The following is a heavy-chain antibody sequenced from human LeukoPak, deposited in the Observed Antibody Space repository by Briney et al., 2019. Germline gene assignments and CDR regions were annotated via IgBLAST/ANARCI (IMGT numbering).Heavy chain of an antibody. CDR1: GFTFSSYS. CDR3: ARDNSYGDYDGVYYYYYYMDV. Sequence: GGSLRLSCAASGFTFSSYSMNWVRQAPGKGLEWVSYISSCSSTIYYAGSVKGRFTISRDNAKNSLYLQMNSLRAEDTAVYYCARDNSYGDYDGVYYYYYYMDVWGKGTTVTVSS. D-gene: IGHD4-17*01. V-gene: IGHV3-48*01. CDR2: ISSCSSTI. J-gene: IGHJ6*03.